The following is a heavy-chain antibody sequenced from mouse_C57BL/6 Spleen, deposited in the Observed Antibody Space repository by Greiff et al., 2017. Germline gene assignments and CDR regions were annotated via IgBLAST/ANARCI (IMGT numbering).Heavy chain of an antibody. Sequence: VQLKESGPELVKPGASVKISCKASGYSFTDYNMNWVKQSNGKSLEWIGVIYPIYGTTSYNQKLKGKATLTVDQSSSTAYMQLNTLTSEDSAVYYCARSGYYGSPGAIGYWGQGTSVTASS. CDR1: GYSFTDYN. CDR2: IYPIYGTT. V-gene: IGHV1-39*01. D-gene: IGHD1-1*01. CDR3: ARSGYYGSPGAIGY. J-gene: IGHJ4*01.